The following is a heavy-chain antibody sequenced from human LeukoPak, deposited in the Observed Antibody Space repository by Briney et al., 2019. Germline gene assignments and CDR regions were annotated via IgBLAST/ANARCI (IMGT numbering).Heavy chain of an antibody. CDR3: ARVNLRSKAFDI. CDR2: IYYSGST. Sequence: SETLSLTCAVYGGSFSGYYWSWIRQPPGKGLEWIGYIYYSGSTNYNPSLKSRVTISVDTSKNQFSLKLSSVTAADTAVYYCARVNLRSKAFDIWGQGTMVTVSS. D-gene: IGHD4-17*01. CDR1: GGSFSGYY. J-gene: IGHJ3*02. V-gene: IGHV4-59*01.